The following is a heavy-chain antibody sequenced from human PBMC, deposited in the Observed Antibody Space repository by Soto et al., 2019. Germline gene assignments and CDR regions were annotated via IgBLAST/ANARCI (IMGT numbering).Heavy chain of an antibody. CDR3: ARGPGTVTNDY. D-gene: IGHD4-17*01. J-gene: IGHJ4*02. V-gene: IGHV4-34*01. CDR1: GGSFSGYY. Sequence: QVQLQQWGAGLLKPSETLSLTCAVYGGSFSGYYWSWIRQPPGKGLEWIGEINHSGSTNYNPSLKSRVTISVDTSKNQFSLKLSSVTAADTAVYYCARGPGTVTNDYWGQGTLVTVSS. CDR2: INHSGST.